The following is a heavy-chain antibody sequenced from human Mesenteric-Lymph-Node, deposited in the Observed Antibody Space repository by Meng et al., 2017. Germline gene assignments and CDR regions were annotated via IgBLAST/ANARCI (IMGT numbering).Heavy chain of an antibody. CDR3: ARGLSVAVAGTTIVNR. V-gene: IGHV3-21*01. D-gene: IGHD6-19*01. CDR1: GFTFSSYS. J-gene: IGHJ4*02. Sequence: GESLKISCAASGFTFSSYSMNWVRQAPGKGLEWVSSISSSSSYIYYADSVKGRFTISRDNAKNSLYLQMNSLRAEDTAVYYCARGLSVAVAGTTIVNRWGQGTLVTVSS. CDR2: ISSSSSYI.